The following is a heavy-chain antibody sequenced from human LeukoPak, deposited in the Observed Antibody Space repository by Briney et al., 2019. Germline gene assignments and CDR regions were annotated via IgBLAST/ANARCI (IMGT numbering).Heavy chain of an antibody. CDR1: GFTVSSNY. J-gene: IGHJ5*02. CDR3: AREKQSSGGFDP. D-gene: IGHD2-15*01. Sequence: GSLRLSCAASGFTVSSNYMSWVRQAPGKGLEWVSVIYSGGSTYYADSVKGRFTISRDNSKNTLYLQMNSLRAEDTAVYYCAREKQSSGGFDPWGQGTLVTVSS. CDR2: IYSGGST. V-gene: IGHV3-53*01.